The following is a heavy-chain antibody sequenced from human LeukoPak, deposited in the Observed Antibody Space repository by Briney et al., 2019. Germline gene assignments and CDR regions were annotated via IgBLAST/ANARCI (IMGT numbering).Heavy chain of an antibody. J-gene: IGHJ5*02. CDR3: ARHGGSYSSRSSFDP. D-gene: IGHD1-26*01. CDR2: IYYSGNT. CDR1: GDSISGFY. V-gene: IGHV4-59*08. Sequence: SETLSLTCTVSGDSISGFYWSWIRQPPGKGLEWIAYIYYSGNTIYNPSLKSRVTISVDTSKNQFSLKLDSVTAADTAVYYCARHGGSYSSRSSFDPCCQGTLVTVSS.